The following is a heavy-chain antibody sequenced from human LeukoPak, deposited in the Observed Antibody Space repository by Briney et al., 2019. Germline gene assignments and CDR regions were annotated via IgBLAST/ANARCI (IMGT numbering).Heavy chain of an antibody. CDR3: ASAQVTVVVAANGY. J-gene: IGHJ4*02. CDR2: ISSGSSYI. V-gene: IGHV3-21*01. CDR1: GFTFSSYS. D-gene: IGHD2-15*01. Sequence: PGGSLRLSCAASGFTFSSYSMNWVRQAPGKGLEWVSSISSGSSYIYYADSVKGRFTISRDNAKNSLYLQMNSLRAEDTAVYYCASAQVTVVVAANGYWGQGTLVTVSS.